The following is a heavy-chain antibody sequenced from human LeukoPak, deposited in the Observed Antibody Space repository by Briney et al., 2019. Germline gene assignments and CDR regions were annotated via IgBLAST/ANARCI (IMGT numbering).Heavy chain of an antibody. V-gene: IGHV1-58*02. CDR3: AAGFWSRTTGAFDI. CDR1: GFTFTSSA. CDR2: IVVGSGNT. J-gene: IGHJ3*02. D-gene: IGHD1-1*01. Sequence: ASVKVSCKASGFTFTSSAMQWVRQARGQRLEWIGWIVVGSGNTNYAQKFQERVTITRDMSTSTAYMELSSLRSEDTAVYYCAAGFWSRTTGAFDIWGQGTTVTVSS.